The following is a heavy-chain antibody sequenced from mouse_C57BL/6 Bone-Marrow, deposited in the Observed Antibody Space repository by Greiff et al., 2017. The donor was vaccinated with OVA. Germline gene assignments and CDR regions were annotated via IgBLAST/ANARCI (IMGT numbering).Heavy chain of an antibody. D-gene: IGHD2-10*02. CDR1: GFTFSDYY. CDR2: ISNGGGST. Sequence: DVKLQESGGGLVQPGGSLKLSCAASGFTFSDYYMYWVRQTPEKRLEWVAYISNGGGSTYYPDTVKGRFTISRDNAKNTLYLQMSRLKSEDTAMYYCARQGYGHSGFDDWGQGTTLTVSS. V-gene: IGHV5-12*01. J-gene: IGHJ2*01. CDR3: ARQGYGHSGFDD.